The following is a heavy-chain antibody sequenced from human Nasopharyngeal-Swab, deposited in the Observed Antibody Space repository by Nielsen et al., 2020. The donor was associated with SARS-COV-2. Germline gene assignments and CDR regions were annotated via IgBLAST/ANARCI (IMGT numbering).Heavy chain of an antibody. D-gene: IGHD6-19*01. V-gene: IGHV4-39*01. J-gene: IGHJ4*02. CDR3: ARLVPPQTVAGTPYYFDY. CDR1: GGSISRSSYY. CDR2: IYYSGRT. Sequence: SETLSLTCTVSGGSISRSSYYWGWVRQPPGKGLEWIGNIYYSGRTYYNPSLKSRLTISVDTSKNQFSLKLTSMTAADTAVYYCARLVPPQTVAGTPYYFDYWGQGTLVTVSS.